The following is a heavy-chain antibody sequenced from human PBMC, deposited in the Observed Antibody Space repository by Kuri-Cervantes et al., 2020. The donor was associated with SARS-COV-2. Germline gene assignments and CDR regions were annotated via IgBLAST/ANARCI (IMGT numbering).Heavy chain of an antibody. V-gene: IGHV3-33*08. J-gene: IGHJ6*02. CDR1: GFTFSSYS. CDR3: ARTAHHFWSGTIYGMDV. CDR2: IWYDGSNK. Sequence: GESLKISCAASGFTFSSYSMNWVRQAPGKGLEWVAVIWYDGSNKYYADSVKGRFTISRDNAKNSLYLQMNSLRAEDTAVYYCARTAHHFWSGTIYGMDVWGQGTTVTVSS. D-gene: IGHD3-3*02.